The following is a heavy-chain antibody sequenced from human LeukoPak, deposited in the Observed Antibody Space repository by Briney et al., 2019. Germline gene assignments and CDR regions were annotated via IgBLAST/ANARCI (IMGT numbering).Heavy chain of an antibody. CDR2: INHSGST. J-gene: IGHJ4*02. CDR1: GGSFSGYY. Sequence: TSETLSLTCAVYGGSFSGYYWSWIRQPPGKGREWIREINHSGSTNNNPSLKSRVTISVDTSKNQFSLKLSSVTAADTAVYYCARGGGYCSSTSCHTRSLYFDYWGQGTLVTVSS. D-gene: IGHD2-2*02. V-gene: IGHV4-34*01. CDR3: ARGGGYCSSTSCHTRSLYFDY.